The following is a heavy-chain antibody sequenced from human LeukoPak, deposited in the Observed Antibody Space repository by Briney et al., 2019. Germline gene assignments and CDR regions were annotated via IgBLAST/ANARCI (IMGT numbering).Heavy chain of an antibody. CDR1: GYAFTDHY. V-gene: IGHV1-2*02. CDR3: ARDHNWGPDY. D-gene: IGHD7-27*01. CDR2: IHPGRGDT. Sequence: ASVKVSCKALGYAFTDHYFHWLRQAPGQGLEWMGWIHPGRGDTNYAQKFQGRVSLTRDTSISTAYMELSRLTSDDTAVYYCARDHNWGPDYWGQGTLVSVSS. J-gene: IGHJ4*02.